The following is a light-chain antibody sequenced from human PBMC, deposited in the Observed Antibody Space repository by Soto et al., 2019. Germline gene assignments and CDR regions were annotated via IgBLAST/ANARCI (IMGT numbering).Light chain of an antibody. V-gene: IGLV2-8*01. J-gene: IGLJ1*01. CDR3: SSYGGRNTYV. CDR2: EVI. CDR1: SSDVGGYNF. Sequence: QSALTQPPSASGSPGQSGTISCTGTSSDVGGYNFVSWYQHHPGEAPKLMIYEVIKRPSGVPDRFSGSKSGNTASLTVSGLQAEDEADYYCSSYGGRNTYVFGTGTKLTVL.